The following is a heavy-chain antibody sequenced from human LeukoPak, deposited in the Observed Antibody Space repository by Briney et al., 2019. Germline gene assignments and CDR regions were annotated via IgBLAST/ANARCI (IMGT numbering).Heavy chain of an antibody. CDR2: IYYSGST. V-gene: IGHV4-39*02. J-gene: IGHJ1*01. CDR1: GGSISSSSYY. CDR3: ARETRLYYDFWSANESGYFQH. D-gene: IGHD3-3*01. Sequence: PSETLSLTCTVSGGSISSSSYYWGWIRQPPGKGLEWIGSIYYSGSTYYNPSLKSRVTISVDTSKNQFSLKLSSVTAADTAVYYCARETRLYYDFWSANESGYFQHWGQGTLVTVSS.